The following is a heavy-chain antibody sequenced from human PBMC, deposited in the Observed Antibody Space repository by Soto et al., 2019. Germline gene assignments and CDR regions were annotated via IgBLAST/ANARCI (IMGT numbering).Heavy chain of an antibody. CDR3: ASLSKILSDY. CDR1: GFAFSLYG. Sequence: GGSLRLSCAASGFAFSLYGIHWVRQAPGKGLEWLAIIWYDGSDKYYADSVKGRFTISRDNSKNSLYLQMNSLRAEDTAVYYCASLSKILSDYWGQGTLVTVSS. V-gene: IGHV3-33*01. CDR2: IWYDGSDK. J-gene: IGHJ4*02.